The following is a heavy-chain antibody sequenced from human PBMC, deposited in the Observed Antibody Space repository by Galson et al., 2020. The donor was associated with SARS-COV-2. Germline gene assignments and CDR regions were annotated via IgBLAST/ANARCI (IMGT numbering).Heavy chain of an antibody. V-gene: IGHV4-4*07. CDR2: IYTSGTT. CDR1: GASISSYY. J-gene: IGHJ4*02. Sequence: SETLSLTCTVSGASISSYYWSWIRQPPAKGLEWIGRIYTSGTTNYNPSLKRRVTMSVDTSKNQFSLKLSSVTAADTAVYHCARYMAYYYEGSGYSVDYWGQGTLVTVSS. D-gene: IGHD3-22*01. CDR3: ARYMAYYYEGSGYSVDY.